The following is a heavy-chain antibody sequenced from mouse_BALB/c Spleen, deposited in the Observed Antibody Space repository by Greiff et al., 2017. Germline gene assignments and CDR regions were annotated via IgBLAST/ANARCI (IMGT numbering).Heavy chain of an antibody. V-gene: IGHV1-7*01. J-gene: IGHJ4*01. D-gene: IGHD1-1*01. CDR2: INPSTGYT. Sequence: QVQLQQSGADLAKPGASVKMSCKASGYTFTSFCMHWVNQRPGQGLEWIGYINPSTGYTEYNQKFKDKATLTADKSSSTAYMQLSSLTSEDSAVYYCARCQLRCYAMDYWGQGTSVTVSA. CDR3: ARCQLRCYAMDY. CDR1: GYTFTSFC.